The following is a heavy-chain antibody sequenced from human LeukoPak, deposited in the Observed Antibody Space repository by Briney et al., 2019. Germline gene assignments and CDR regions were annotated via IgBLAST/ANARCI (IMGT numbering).Heavy chain of an antibody. J-gene: IGHJ3*02. V-gene: IGHV3-53*01. CDR1: GFTVSSNY. CDR2: IYGGGST. Sequence: GGSLRLSCAASGFTVSSNYMNWVRQAPGKGLEWVSVIYGGGSTYYADSVKGRFTISRDTSKSTLYLHMNSLRAEDTAVYYCARAALQEAFDIWGQGTMVTVSS. CDR3: ARAALQEAFDI. D-gene: IGHD2-15*01.